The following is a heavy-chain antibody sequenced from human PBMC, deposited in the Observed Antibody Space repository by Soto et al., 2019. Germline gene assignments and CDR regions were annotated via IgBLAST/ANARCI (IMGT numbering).Heavy chain of an antibody. D-gene: IGHD2-2*01. Sequence: GASVKVSCKASGYTFTSYGISWVRQAPGQGLEWMGWISAYNGNTNYAQKLQGRVTMTTDTSTSTAYMELRSLRSDDTAVYYCARGHETDIVVVPAAIRWFDPWGPGTLVNVAS. CDR1: GYTFTSYG. V-gene: IGHV1-18*01. CDR3: ARGHETDIVVVPAAIRWFDP. CDR2: ISAYNGNT. J-gene: IGHJ5*02.